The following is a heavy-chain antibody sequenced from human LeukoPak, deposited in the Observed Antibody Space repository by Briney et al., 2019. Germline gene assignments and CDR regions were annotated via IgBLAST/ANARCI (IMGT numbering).Heavy chain of an antibody. V-gene: IGHV1-69*05. CDR2: IIPIFGTA. CDR1: GGTFSSYA. CDR3: ARVNYDILTGSFDY. D-gene: IGHD3-9*01. Sequence: SVKVSCKASGGTFSSYAISWVRQAPGQGLEWMGGIIPIFGTANYAQKFQGRVTITTDESTSTAYMELSSLRSEDTAVYYCARVNYDILTGSFDYWGQGTLVSVSS. J-gene: IGHJ4*02.